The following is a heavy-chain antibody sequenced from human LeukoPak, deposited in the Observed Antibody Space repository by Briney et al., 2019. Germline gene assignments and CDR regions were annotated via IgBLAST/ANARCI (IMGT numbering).Heavy chain of an antibody. J-gene: IGHJ6*02. V-gene: IGHV4-59*08. CDR3: ARCSSLAGGGDYYYGMDV. CDR1: GGSISSYY. CDR2: IYYSGST. D-gene: IGHD6-6*01. Sequence: SETLSLTCTVSGGSISSYYWSWIRQPPGKGLEWIGYIYYSGSTNYNPSLKSRVTISVDTSKNQFSLKLSSVTAADTAVYYCARCSSLAGGGDYYYGMDVWGQGTTVTVSS.